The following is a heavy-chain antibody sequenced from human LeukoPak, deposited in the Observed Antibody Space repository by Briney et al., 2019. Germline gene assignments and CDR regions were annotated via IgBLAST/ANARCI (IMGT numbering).Heavy chain of an antibody. CDR1: GGSFSGYY. D-gene: IGHD6-19*01. CDR2: INHSGST. Sequence: SETLSLTCAVYGGSFSGYYWSWIRQPPGKGLEWIGEINHSGSTNYTPSLKSRVTISVDTSKNQCSLKLSSVTAADTAVYYCARVWGAVAGPDYWGQGTLVTVSS. CDR3: ARVWGAVAGPDY. V-gene: IGHV4-34*01. J-gene: IGHJ4*02.